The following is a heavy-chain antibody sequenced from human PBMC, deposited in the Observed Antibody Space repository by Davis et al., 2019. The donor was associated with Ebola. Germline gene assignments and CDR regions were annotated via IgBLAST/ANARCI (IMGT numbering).Heavy chain of an antibody. V-gene: IGHV3-21*04. CDR3: AREMVRGTDY. Sequence: GESLKISCAASGFTFSSYSMNWVRQAPGKGLEWVSSISSSSSYIYYADSVKGRFTISRDNSKNTLYLQMNSLRAEDTAVYYCAREMVRGTDYWGQGTLVTVSS. CDR1: GFTFSSYS. D-gene: IGHD3-10*01. CDR2: ISSSSSYI. J-gene: IGHJ4*02.